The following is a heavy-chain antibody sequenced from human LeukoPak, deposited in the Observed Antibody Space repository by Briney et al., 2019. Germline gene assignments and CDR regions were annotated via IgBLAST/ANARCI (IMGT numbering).Heavy chain of an antibody. J-gene: IGHJ5*02. CDR3: ARGWFDAPNRFDP. D-gene: IGHD2-15*01. Sequence: SETLSLTCTVSGYSISSGYYWGWIRQPPGKGLEWIGSVSHSGSTYYKPSLKSRVTISIDTSKNQFSLKLSSVTASDTAVYYCARGWFDAPNRFDPWGQGTLVTVSS. V-gene: IGHV4-38-2*02. CDR1: GYSISSGYY. CDR2: VSHSGST.